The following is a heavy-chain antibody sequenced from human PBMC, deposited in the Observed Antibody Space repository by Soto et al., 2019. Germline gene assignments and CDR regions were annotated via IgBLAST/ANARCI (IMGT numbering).Heavy chain of an antibody. CDR1: GGSFSGYY. V-gene: IGHV4-34*01. D-gene: IGHD5-12*01. CDR2: INHSGST. J-gene: IGHJ4*02. Sequence: SETLSLTCAVYGGSFSGYYWSWIRQPPGKGLEWIGEINHSGSTNYNPSLKSRVTISVDTSKNQFSLKLSSVTAADTAVYYCARGSLSGYDFDYWGQGTLVTVSS. CDR3: ARGSLSGYDFDY.